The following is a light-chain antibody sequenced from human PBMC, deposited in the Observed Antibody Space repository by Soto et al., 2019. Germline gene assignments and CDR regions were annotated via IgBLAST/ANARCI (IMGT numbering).Light chain of an antibody. J-gene: IGKJ5*01. Sequence: DIQMTQSPSTLSASVGDRVTVTCRASQSISSWLAWYQQKPGKAPKLLIYDASSLESGVPSRFSGSGSGTEFTLTISSLQPEDSATYYCLQHITCPLTFGQGTRLEIK. CDR3: LQHITCPLT. V-gene: IGKV1-5*01. CDR2: DAS. CDR1: QSISSW.